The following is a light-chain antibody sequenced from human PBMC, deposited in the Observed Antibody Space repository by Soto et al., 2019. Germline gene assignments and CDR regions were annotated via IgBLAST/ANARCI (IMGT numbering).Light chain of an antibody. Sequence: EIVMTQSPATLSVSPGERATLSCRASQSVSSNLAWYQQKPGQAPRLLSYGASTRATGIPARFSGSGSGTEFTLTISSLQSEDFAVYYCQQYNNWPPVTFGRGTKVEIK. V-gene: IGKV3-15*01. CDR2: GAS. CDR1: QSVSSN. J-gene: IGKJ4*01. CDR3: QQYNNWPPVT.